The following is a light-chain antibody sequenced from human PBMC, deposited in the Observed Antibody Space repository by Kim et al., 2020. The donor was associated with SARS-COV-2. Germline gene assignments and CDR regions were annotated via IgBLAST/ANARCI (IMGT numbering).Light chain of an antibody. CDR2: NND. CDR3: AVWDDSLTGWV. CDR1: SSNIGSNA. J-gene: IGLJ3*02. Sequence: GQTITISCSGSSSNIGSNAVNWYQQFPGTAPKLRIYNNDQRPSGVPDRFSGYKSGTSASLAISGLRSDDGSEYYCAVWDDSLTGWVFGGGTQLTVL. V-gene: IGLV1-44*01.